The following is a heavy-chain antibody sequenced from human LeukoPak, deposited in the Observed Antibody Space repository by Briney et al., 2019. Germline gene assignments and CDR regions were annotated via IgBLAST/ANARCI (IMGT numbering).Heavy chain of an antibody. CDR1: GYTFTDYY. CDR3: ARPFGSGRRDAFAI. J-gene: IGHJ3*02. D-gene: IGHD3-10*01. V-gene: IGHV1-2*02. Sequence: ASVKVSCKASGYTFTDYYMHWVRQAPGQGLEWMGWINPSSGATNSAQKFQGRVSMTRDTSISTAYMELNRLRSDDTAVYYCARPFGSGRRDAFAIWGPGTVVTVSS. CDR2: INPSSGAT.